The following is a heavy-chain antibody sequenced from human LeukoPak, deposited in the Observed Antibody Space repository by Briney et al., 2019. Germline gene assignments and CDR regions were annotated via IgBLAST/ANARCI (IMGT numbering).Heavy chain of an antibody. D-gene: IGHD1-26*01. CDR1: GGSISSYY. J-gene: IGHJ4*02. Sequence: SQTLSLTCTVSGGSISSYYWSWIRQPPGKGLEWIGYIYYSGSTNYNPSLKSRVTISVDTSKNQFSLKLSSVTAADTAVYYCARGARGSYSYWGQGTLVTVSS. V-gene: IGHV4-59*08. CDR3: ARGARGSYSY. CDR2: IYYSGST.